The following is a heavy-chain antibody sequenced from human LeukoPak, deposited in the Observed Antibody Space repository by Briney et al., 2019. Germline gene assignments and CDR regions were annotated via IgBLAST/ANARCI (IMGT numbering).Heavy chain of an antibody. J-gene: IGHJ3*02. Sequence: GASVKVSCKASGYTLTGYYMHWVRQAPGQGLEWMGRINPNSGGTNYAQKFQGRVTMTRDTSISTAYMELSRLRSDDTAVYYCAGPLELGAFDIWGQGTMVTVSS. CDR1: GYTLTGYY. CDR2: INPNSGGT. CDR3: AGPLELGAFDI. V-gene: IGHV1-2*06. D-gene: IGHD3-16*01.